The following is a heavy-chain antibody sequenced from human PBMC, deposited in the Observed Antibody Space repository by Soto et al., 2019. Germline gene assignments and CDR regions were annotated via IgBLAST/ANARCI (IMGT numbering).Heavy chain of an antibody. CDR2: ISYDGSNK. CDR3: ARRYDHGDYGLDY. D-gene: IGHD4-17*01. Sequence: GGSLRLSCAASGFTFSSYGMHWVRQAPGKGLEWVAVISYDGSNKYYAESVKGRFTISRDNSKNTVYLQLNSLRAEDTAGFYCARRYDHGDYGLDYWSQGTRVTVSS. J-gene: IGHJ4*02. V-gene: IGHV3-30*03. CDR1: GFTFSSYG.